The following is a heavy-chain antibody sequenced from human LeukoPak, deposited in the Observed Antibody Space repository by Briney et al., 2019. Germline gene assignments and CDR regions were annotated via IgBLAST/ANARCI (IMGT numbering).Heavy chain of an antibody. CDR2: ISSSSSYI. CDR1: GFTFSSYS. CDR3: ARDRGSIAVAGPFDY. D-gene: IGHD6-19*01. Sequence: GGSLRLSCAASGFTFSSYSMNWVRQAPGKGLEWVSSISSSSSYIYYADSVKGRFTISRDNAKNSLYLQMNSLRAEDTAVYYCARDRGSIAVAGPFDYWGQGTLVTVSS. V-gene: IGHV3-21*01. J-gene: IGHJ4*02.